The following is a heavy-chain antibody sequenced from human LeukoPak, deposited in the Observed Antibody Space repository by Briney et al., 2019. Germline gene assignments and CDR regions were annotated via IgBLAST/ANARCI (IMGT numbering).Heavy chain of an antibody. CDR1: GFTFSSYS. CDR3: AKDEFAGPNWFDP. V-gene: IGHV3-30*18. CDR2: ISYDGSNK. J-gene: IGHJ5*02. Sequence: GGSLRLSCAASGFTFSSYSMNWVRQAPGKGLEWVAVISYDGSNKYYADSVKGRFTISRDNSKNTLYLQMNSLRAEDTAVYYCAKDEFAGPNWFDPWGQGTLVTVSS.